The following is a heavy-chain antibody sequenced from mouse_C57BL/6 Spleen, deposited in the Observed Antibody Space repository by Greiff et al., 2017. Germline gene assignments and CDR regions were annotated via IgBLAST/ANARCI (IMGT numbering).Heavy chain of an antibody. D-gene: IGHD4-1*01. CDR1: GYAFSSYW. V-gene: IGHV1-80*01. Sequence: VQLQQSGAELVKPGASVKISCKASGYAFSSYWMNWVKQRPGKGLEWIGQIYPGDGDTNYNGKFKGKATLTADKSSSTAYMQLSSLTSEDSAVYFCARGGYWGYAMDYWGQGTSVTVSS. CDR3: ARGGYWGYAMDY. CDR2: IYPGDGDT. J-gene: IGHJ4*01.